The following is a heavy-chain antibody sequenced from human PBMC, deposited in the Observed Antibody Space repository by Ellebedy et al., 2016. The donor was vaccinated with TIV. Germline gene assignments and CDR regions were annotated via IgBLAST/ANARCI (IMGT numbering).Heavy chain of an antibody. V-gene: IGHV3-23*01. CDR2: ISGDGGST. Sequence: GESLKISXATSGLTFRNFFMSWVRQTPGKGLEWVSTISGDGGSTYFADSVKGRFTISRDNSKNTMYPQMNSLRADDTAVYYCRQGHYADYWGQGTLVTVSS. CDR3: RQGHYADY. J-gene: IGHJ4*02. CDR1: GLTFRNFF.